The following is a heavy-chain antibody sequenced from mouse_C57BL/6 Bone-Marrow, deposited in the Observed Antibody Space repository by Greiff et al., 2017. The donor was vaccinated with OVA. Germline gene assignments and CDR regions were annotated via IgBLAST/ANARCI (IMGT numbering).Heavy chain of an antibody. CDR2: INPGSGGT. CDR3: ARAYDYDLFAY. CDR1: GYAFTNYL. Sequence: KQSGAELVRPGTSVKVSCKASGYAFTNYLIEWVKQRPGQGLEWIGVINPGSGGTNNNEKFKGKATLTAAKSSSTAYMQLSSLTSEDSAVYFCARAYDYDLFAYWGQGTLVTVSA. V-gene: IGHV1-54*01. D-gene: IGHD2-4*01. J-gene: IGHJ3*01.